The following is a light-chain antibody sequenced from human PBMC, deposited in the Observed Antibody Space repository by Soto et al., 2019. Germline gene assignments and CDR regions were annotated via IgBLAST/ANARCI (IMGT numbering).Light chain of an antibody. V-gene: IGLV1-40*01. CDR1: TSNIGAPYD. CDR3: QSYDISLHNYV. CDR2: GDN. Sequence: QSVLTQPPSVSGAPGQRVSISCTGSTSNIGAPYDVHWYQHLPGTAPKLLIYGDNNRPSGVPDRFSGSKSGTSASLAITRLQAEDEAGYYCQSYDISLHNYVFGTGTRSPS. J-gene: IGLJ1*01.